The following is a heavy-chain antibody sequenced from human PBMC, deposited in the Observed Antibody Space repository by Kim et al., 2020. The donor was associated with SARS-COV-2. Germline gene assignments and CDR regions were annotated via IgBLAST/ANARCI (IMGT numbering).Heavy chain of an antibody. CDR1: GYTLTELS. CDR3: ATDLYDHYYYGMDV. D-gene: IGHD5-12*01. CDR2: FDPEDGET. J-gene: IGHJ6*02. V-gene: IGHV1-24*01. Sequence: ASVKVSCKVSGYTLTELSMHWVRQAPGKGLEWMGGFDPEDGETIYAQKFQGRVTMTEDTSTDTAYMELSSLRPEDTAVYYCATDLYDHYYYGMDVWGQGTTVTVSS.